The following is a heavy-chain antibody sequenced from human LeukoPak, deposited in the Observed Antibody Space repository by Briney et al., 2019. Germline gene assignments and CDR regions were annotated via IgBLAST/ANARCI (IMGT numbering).Heavy chain of an antibody. J-gene: IGHJ4*02. Sequence: RGSLRLSCAASGFTFDDYGMSWVRQAPGKGLEWVSGINWNGGSTGYADSVKGRFTISRDNAKNSLYLQMNSLRAEDTAVYYCARGYFDSSGYPYLGYWGQGTLVTVSS. V-gene: IGHV3-20*04. CDR3: ARGYFDSSGYPYLGY. CDR1: GFTFDDYG. D-gene: IGHD3-22*01. CDR2: INWNGGST.